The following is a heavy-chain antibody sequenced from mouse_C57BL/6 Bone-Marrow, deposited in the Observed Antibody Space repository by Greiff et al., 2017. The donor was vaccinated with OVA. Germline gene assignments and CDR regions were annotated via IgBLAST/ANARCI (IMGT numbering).Heavy chain of an antibody. CDR2: INPNNGGT. CDR3: ARWDYYGSSYCAMDY. CDR1: GYTFTDYN. D-gene: IGHD1-1*01. Sequence: VQLKQSGPELVKPGASVKIPCKASGYTFTDYNMDWVKQSHGKSLEWIGDINPNNGGTSYNQKFKGKATLTVDKSSSTAYMELRSLTSEDSAVYYCARWDYYGSSYCAMDYWGQGTSVTVSS. J-gene: IGHJ4*01. V-gene: IGHV1-18*01.